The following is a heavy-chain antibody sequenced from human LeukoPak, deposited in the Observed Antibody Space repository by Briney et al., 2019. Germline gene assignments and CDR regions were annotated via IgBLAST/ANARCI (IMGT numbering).Heavy chain of an antibody. CDR2: TYYRSRWYN. V-gene: IGHV6-1*01. CDR3: GRDRGAYDWGSYPVGAFDI. J-gene: IGHJ3*02. CDR1: GDIVSINSAA. D-gene: IGHD3-16*01. Sequence: SQTLSLTWAISGDIVSINSAAWNWIMQSPSRGLEWLGRTYYRSRWYNDYAVSVKSRITIKPDTSKNKFSLHLNSVTPEDTDVYYCGRDRGAYDWGSYPVGAFDIWGQGTMVTVSS.